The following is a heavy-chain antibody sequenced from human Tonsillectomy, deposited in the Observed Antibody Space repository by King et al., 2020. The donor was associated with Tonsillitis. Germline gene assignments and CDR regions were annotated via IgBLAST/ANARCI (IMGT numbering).Heavy chain of an antibody. CDR3: AKVVEFGQLSPASWGGNWFDP. V-gene: IGHV3-30*02. Sequence: VQLVESGGGVVQPGGSLRLSCAASGFTFSSYGMHWVRQAPGKGLEWVAFIRYDGTNKYYADSVKGRFTISRDNSKNTLYLQMNSLRAEDTAVYYCAKVVEFGQLSPASWGGNWFDPWGQGTLVTVSS. CDR1: GFTFSSYG. D-gene: IGHD3-10*01. CDR2: IRYDGTNK. J-gene: IGHJ5*02.